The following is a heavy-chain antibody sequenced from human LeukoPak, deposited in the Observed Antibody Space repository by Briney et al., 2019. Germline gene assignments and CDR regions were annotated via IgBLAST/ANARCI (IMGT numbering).Heavy chain of an antibody. CDR2: ISWNSGSI. CDR3: AKDQLAIAAAGAYGMDV. Sequence: PGGSLRLSCAASGFTFDDYAMHWVRQAPGKGLEWVSGISWNSGSIGYADSVKGRFTISRDNAKNSLYLQMNSLRAEDTALYYCAKDQLAIAAAGAYGMDVWGQGTTVTVSS. D-gene: IGHD6-13*01. CDR1: GFTFDDYA. V-gene: IGHV3-9*01. J-gene: IGHJ6*02.